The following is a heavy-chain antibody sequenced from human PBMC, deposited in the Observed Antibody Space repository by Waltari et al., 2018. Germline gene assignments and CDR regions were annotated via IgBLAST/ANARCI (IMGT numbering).Heavy chain of an antibody. CDR1: GGSISSYY. Sequence: QVQLQESGPGLVKPSETLSLTCSVSGGSISSYYWGWIRQPPGKGLEWIGYIDDSGSTNYNPSLKSRVTMSVDRSKNQFSLKLSSVTAADTAVYYCARGAGQWLPPGYWGQGTLVTVSS. V-gene: IGHV4-59*12. J-gene: IGHJ4*02. CDR3: ARGAGQWLPPGY. CDR2: IDDSGST. D-gene: IGHD6-19*01.